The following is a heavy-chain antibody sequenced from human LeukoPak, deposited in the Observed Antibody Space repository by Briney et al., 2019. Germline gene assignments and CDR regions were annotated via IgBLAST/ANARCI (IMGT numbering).Heavy chain of an antibody. CDR3: AKDRSGWYYYYYYMDV. J-gene: IGHJ6*03. V-gene: IGHV3-23*01. CDR1: GFTFSSYA. D-gene: IGHD6-19*01. Sequence: GGSLRLSCAASGFTFSSYAMSWVRQAPGKGLEWASAISGSGGSTYYADSVKGRFTISRDNSKNTLYLQMNSLRAEDTAVYYCAKDRSGWYYYYYYMDVWGKGTTVTVSS. CDR2: ISGSGGST.